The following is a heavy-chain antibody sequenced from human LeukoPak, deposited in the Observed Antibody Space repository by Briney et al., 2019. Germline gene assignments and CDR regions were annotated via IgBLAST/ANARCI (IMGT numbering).Heavy chain of an antibody. CDR1: GFNFIDYS. J-gene: IGHJ4*01. V-gene: IGHV3-48*01. CDR2: IGISSGNT. CDR3: ARDHRYAFDN. D-gene: IGHD5-12*01. Sequence: GGSLRLSCAASGFNFIDYSMNWVRQAPGKGLEWISYIGISSGNTKYADSVKGRLTISRDKARNSLYLQMNSLRVEDTAVYYCARDHRYAFDNWGHGTLVTVSS.